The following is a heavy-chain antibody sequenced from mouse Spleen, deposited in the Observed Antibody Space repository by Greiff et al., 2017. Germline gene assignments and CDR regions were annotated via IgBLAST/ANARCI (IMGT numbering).Heavy chain of an antibody. D-gene: IGHD1-1*01. CDR2: IYPGDGDT. J-gene: IGHJ1*01. CDR1: GYAFSSSW. CDR3: ATYYYGSSRYFDV. V-gene: IGHV1-82*01. Sequence: QVQLQQSGPELVKPGASVKISCKASGYAFSSSWMNWVKQRPGKGLEWIGRIYPGDGDTNYNGKFKGKATLTADKSSSTAYMQLSSLTSEDSAVYFCATYYYGSSRYFDVWGAGTTVTVSS.